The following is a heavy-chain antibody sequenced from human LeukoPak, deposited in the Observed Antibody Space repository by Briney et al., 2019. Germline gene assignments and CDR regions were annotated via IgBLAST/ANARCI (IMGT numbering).Heavy chain of an antibody. D-gene: IGHD4-23*01. J-gene: IGHJ6*03. V-gene: IGHV4-38-2*02. CDR3: AREVADYGGYYYYHYMDV. Sequence: PSETLSLTCTVSGYSISSHYYWGWIRQPPGKGLEWIATIYHSGSTYYNPSLKSRVTISVDTSKNQFSLKLSSVTAADTAMYYCAREVADYGGYYYYHYMDVWGKGTTVTISS. CDR1: GYSISSHYY. CDR2: IYHSGST.